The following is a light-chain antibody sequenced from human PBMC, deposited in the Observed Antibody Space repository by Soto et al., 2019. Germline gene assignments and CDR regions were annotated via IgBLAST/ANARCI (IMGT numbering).Light chain of an antibody. J-gene: IGKJ1*01. CDR1: QSVSSSI. CDR2: GAS. Sequence: LVLTQSPGTLSLSPGEGATLSCRASQSVSSSILAWYQQKPGQAPRLLIYGASNRATGIADRFIGGGSGTDFTLTISRLEPEDFAVYYCQQYGSSPTFGQGTKVDIK. CDR3: QQYGSSPT. V-gene: IGKV3-20*01.